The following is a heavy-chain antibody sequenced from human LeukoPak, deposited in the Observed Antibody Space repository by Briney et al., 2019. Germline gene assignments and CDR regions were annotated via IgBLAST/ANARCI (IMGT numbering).Heavy chain of an antibody. CDR2: ISGSGGST. CDR1: GFTFSSYG. J-gene: IGHJ4*02. CDR3: AKDSSGYLFGHYFDY. V-gene: IGHV3-23*01. D-gene: IGHD3-22*01. Sequence: PGGTLRLSCAASGFTFSSYGMSWVRQAPGKGLEWVSAISGSGGSTYYADSVKGRFTISRDNSKNTLYLQMSSLRAEDTAVYYCAKDSSGYLFGHYFDYWGQGTLVTVSS.